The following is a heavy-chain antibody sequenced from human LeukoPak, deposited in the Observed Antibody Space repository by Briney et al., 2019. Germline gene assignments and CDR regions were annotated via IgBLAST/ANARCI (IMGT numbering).Heavy chain of an antibody. J-gene: IGHJ6*03. CDR3: ARVAYYYYYYMDV. Sequence: GGSLRLSCAASGFTFSSYSMNWVRQAPGKGLEWVSYISSSSNTIYYADSVKGRFTISRDNAKNSLYLQMNSLRAEDTAVYYCARVAYYYYYYMDVWGKGTTVTVSS. CDR1: GFTFSSYS. CDR2: ISSSSNTI. V-gene: IGHV3-48*04.